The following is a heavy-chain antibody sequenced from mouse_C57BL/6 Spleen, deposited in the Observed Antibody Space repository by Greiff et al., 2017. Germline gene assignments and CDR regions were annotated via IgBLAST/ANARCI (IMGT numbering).Heavy chain of an antibody. CDR2: ISPNNGGT. V-gene: IGHV1-18*01. D-gene: IGHD2-5*01. J-gene: IGHJ4*01. Sequence: VQLQQSGPELVKPGASVKIPCKASGYTFTDYNMDWVKQSHGKSLEWIGDISPNNGGTIYNQKFKGKATLTVDKSSSTAYMELRSLTSEDTAVYYCARRRVYSNYGAMDYWGQGTSVTVSS. CDR1: GYTFTDYN. CDR3: ARRRVYSNYGAMDY.